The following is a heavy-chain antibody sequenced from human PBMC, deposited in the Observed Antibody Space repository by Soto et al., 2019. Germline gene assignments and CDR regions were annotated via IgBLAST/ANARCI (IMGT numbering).Heavy chain of an antibody. D-gene: IGHD3-3*01. CDR2: IYSGGST. V-gene: IGHV3-53*01. Sequence: PGGSLRLSCAASGFTVSSNYMSWVRQAPGKGLEWVSVIYSGGSTYYADSVKGRFTISRDNSKNTLYLQMNSLRAEDTAVYYCARALQLDFWSGYLDYWGQGTLVTVSS. CDR3: ARALQLDFWSGYLDY. CDR1: GFTVSSNY. J-gene: IGHJ4*02.